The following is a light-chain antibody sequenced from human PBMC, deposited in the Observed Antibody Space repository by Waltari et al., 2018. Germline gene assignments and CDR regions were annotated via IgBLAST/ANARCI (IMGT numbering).Light chain of an antibody. V-gene: IGLV2-14*01. CDR2: DVS. J-gene: IGLJ2*01. CDR1: SSDVGTYNY. CDR3: TSFTNSNTRV. Sequence: QSALTQPASVSGSPGQSITISCTGSSSDVGTYNYVSWSQQPPGKAPKLMIYDVSNRPSGVSNRFSGSKSGNTASLTISGLQADDEAAYYCTSFTNSNTRVFGGGTKLTVL.